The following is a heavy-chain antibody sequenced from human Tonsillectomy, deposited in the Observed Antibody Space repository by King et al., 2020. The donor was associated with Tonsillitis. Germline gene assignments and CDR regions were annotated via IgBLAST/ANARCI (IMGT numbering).Heavy chain of an antibody. CDR3: ASEQQLVLYAFNI. CDR1: QFTFNTYW. J-gene: IGHJ3*02. CDR2: IKEDGSVK. Sequence: VQLVESGGGLVQPGGSLRLSCAASQFTFNTYWMSWVRQAPGKGLEWVANIKEDGSVKYYVDSVKGRFTISRDNAENSLYLQMSSLRAEDTAVYYCASEQQLVLYAFNIWGQGTMVTVSS. V-gene: IGHV3-7*01. D-gene: IGHD6-13*01.